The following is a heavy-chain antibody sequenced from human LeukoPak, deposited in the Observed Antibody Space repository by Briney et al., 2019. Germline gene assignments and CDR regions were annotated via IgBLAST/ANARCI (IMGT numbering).Heavy chain of an antibody. J-gene: IGHJ5*02. CDR3: ARDIGQYYDFWSGSGGNWFDP. CDR2: ISSSSSTI. Sequence: GGSLRLSCAASGFIFSQYSMNWVRQAPGKGLEWVSYISSSSSTIYYADSVKGRFTISRDNAKNSLYLQMNSLRDEDTAVYYCARDIGQYYDFWSGSGGNWFDPWGQGTLVTVSS. D-gene: IGHD3-3*01. CDR1: GFIFSQYS. V-gene: IGHV3-48*02.